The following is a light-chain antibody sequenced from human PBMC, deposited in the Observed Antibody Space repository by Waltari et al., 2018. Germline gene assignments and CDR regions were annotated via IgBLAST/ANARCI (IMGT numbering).Light chain of an antibody. CDR1: SSAVGSYNL. CDR2: EGN. V-gene: IGLV2-23*01. Sequence: QSALTQPASVSGSPGQSITISSTGTSSAVGSYNLFSCYQQHPGKAPKVIIYEGNKRPSGVSDRFSGSKSGNTASLTISGLQAEDEADYYCCSYTGTTTPRLFGGGTKLTVL. J-gene: IGLJ3*02. CDR3: CSYTGTTTPRL.